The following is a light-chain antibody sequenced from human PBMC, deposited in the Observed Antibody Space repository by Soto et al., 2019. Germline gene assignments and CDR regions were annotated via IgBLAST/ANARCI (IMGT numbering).Light chain of an antibody. CDR1: SSDVGAYDY. Sequence: QSALTQPASVSGSPGQSITISCTGSSSDVGAYDYVSWYQQHPGKAPKLMIYDVNNRPSGVSNRFSGSKSGNTASLTISGLQAQDEADYYCSSSTSISTLRFGFGTGTKLTVL. CDR3: SSSTSISTLRFG. CDR2: DVN. V-gene: IGLV2-14*01. J-gene: IGLJ1*01.